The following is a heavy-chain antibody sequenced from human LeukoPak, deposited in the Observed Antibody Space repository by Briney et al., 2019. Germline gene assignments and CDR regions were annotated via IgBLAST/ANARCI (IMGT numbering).Heavy chain of an antibody. CDR2: ISSSSSYI. Sequence: PGGSLRLSCAASGFTFSSYSMNWVRQAPGKGLEWVSSISSSSSYIYYADSVKGRFTISRDNAKNSLYLQMNSLRAEDTAVYYRAREMLVNYYFDYWGQGTLVTVSS. CDR1: GFTFSSYS. CDR3: AREMLVNYYFDY. D-gene: IGHD6-13*01. V-gene: IGHV3-21*01. J-gene: IGHJ4*02.